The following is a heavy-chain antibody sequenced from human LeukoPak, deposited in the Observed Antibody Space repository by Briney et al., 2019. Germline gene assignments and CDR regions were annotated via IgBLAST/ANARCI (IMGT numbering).Heavy chain of an antibody. V-gene: IGHV5-51*01. J-gene: IGHJ4*02. CDR3: VRSSTNDIVVVPAAVDY. Sequence: GESLKISCKGSGYSFTSYWIGWVRQMPGKGLEWMGIIYPGDSDTRYSPSFQGQVTISADKSISTAYLQWSSLKASDTAMYYCVRSSTNDIVVVPAAVDYWGQGTLVTVSS. CDR1: GYSFTSYW. D-gene: IGHD2-2*01. CDR2: IYPGDSDT.